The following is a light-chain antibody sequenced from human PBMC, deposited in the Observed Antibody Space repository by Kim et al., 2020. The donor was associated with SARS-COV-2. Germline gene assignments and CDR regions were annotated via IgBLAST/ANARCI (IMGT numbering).Light chain of an antibody. CDR1: QSVISSY. V-gene: IGKV3-20*01. CDR2: GAR. CDR3: HQYGSSSWT. J-gene: IGKJ1*01. Sequence: SPGERAPLSPGARQSVISSYLASYNQKPGPAPRLLFYGARRRATGIPDRFSGSVSGTDFSLTICRLEPEDFSVYYCHQYGSSSWTFCQRTTVYIK.